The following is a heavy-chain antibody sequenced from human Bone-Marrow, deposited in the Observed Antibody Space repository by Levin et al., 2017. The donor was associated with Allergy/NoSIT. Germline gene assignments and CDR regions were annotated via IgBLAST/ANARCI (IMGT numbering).Heavy chain of an antibody. CDR1: GGSISSHY. D-gene: IGHD5-24*01. Sequence: PSETLSLTCTVSGGSISSHYWSWVRQPPGKGLEYIGYISYSGITNYNPSLKSRLTILTDTSTNQSSFHLTAVNAADTAGYVCARIRVEVTIVDYCDHWGQGTLITVSS. CDR2: ISYSGIT. J-gene: IGHJ4*02. CDR3: ARIRVEVTIVDYCDH. V-gene: IGHV4-59*08.